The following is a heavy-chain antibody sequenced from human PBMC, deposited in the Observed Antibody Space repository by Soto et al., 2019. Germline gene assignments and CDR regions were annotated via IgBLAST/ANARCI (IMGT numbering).Heavy chain of an antibody. CDR1: GFTFSSYW. D-gene: IGHD2-2*01. CDR2: IKQDGSEK. Sequence: GGSLRLSCAASGFTFSSYWMSWVRQAPGKGLEWVANIKQDGSEKYYVDSVKDRFTISRDNAKNSLYLQMNSLRAEDTAVYYSARVDTVVVPAATRYSYYYYMDVWGKGTTVTVSS. V-gene: IGHV3-7*01. CDR3: ARVDTVVVPAATRYSYYYYMDV. J-gene: IGHJ6*03.